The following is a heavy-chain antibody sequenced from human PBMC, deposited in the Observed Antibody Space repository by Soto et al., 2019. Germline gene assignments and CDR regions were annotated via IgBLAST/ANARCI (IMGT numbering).Heavy chain of an antibody. V-gene: IGHV1-3*01. Sequence: ASVKFSCKASGGTFSTTAITWVRQAPGQGLEWMGWINPINGDTNYSQKFQGRLTITRDTSANTAYMELSSLRSEDSAVFYCARTDCSSTSCYNYYYYGMDVWGQGTTVTVSS. J-gene: IGHJ6*02. CDR1: GGTFSTTA. CDR3: ARTDCSSTSCYNYYYYGMDV. D-gene: IGHD2-2*01. CDR2: INPINGDT.